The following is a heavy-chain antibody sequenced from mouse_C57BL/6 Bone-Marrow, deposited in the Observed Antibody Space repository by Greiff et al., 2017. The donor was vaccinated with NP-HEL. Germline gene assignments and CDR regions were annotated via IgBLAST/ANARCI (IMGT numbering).Heavy chain of an antibody. V-gene: IGHV5-17*01. Sequence: EVKVVESGGGLVKPGGSLKLSCAASGFTFSDYGMHWVRQAPEKGLEWVAYISSGSSTIYYADTVKGRFTISRDNAKNTLFLQMTSLRSEDTAMYYCARPIYYDYEGGFDYWGQGTTLTVSS. CDR1: GFTFSDYG. CDR2: ISSGSSTI. CDR3: ARPIYYDYEGGFDY. D-gene: IGHD2-4*01. J-gene: IGHJ2*01.